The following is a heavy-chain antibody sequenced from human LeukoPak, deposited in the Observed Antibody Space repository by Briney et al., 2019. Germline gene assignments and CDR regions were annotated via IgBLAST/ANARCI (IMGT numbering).Heavy chain of an antibody. CDR2: IIPIFGTA. CDR1: GGTFSSYA. D-gene: IGHD2-21*02. J-gene: IGHJ4*02. Sequence: ASVKVSCKASGGTFSSYAISWVRQAPGQGLEWMGGIIPIFGTANYAQKFQGRVTITADESTSTAYMELSSLRSEDTAVYYCARLVAYCGGDCYSDYWGQGTLVTVSS. CDR3: ARLVAYCGGDCYSDY. V-gene: IGHV1-69*13.